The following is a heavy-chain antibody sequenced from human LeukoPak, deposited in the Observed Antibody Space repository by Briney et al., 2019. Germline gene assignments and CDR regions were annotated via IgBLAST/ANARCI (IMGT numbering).Heavy chain of an antibody. Sequence: PSETLSLTCTVSGYSISSGYYWGWIRQPPGKGLEGIGSIYHSGSTYYNPSLKSRVTISVDTSKNQFSLKLSSVTAADTAVYYCARVKKRDGEENNWFDPWGQGTLVTVSS. V-gene: IGHV4-38-2*02. CDR1: GYSISSGYY. CDR3: ARVKKRDGEENNWFDP. D-gene: IGHD3-10*01. J-gene: IGHJ5*02. CDR2: IYHSGST.